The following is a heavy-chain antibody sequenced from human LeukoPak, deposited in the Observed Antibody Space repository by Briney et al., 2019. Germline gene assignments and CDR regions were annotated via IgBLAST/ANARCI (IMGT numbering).Heavy chain of an antibody. CDR3: ARDQILLPGVVIPFDY. V-gene: IGHV3-21*01. Sequence: GGSLRLSCAASGFTFSSYSMNWVRQAPGKGLEWVSSISSSSSYIYYADSVKGRFTISRDNAKNSLYLQMNSLRAEDTAVYYCARDQILLPGVVIPFDYWGQGTLVTVSS. J-gene: IGHJ4*02. CDR1: GFTFSSYS. CDR2: ISSSSSYI. D-gene: IGHD3-3*01.